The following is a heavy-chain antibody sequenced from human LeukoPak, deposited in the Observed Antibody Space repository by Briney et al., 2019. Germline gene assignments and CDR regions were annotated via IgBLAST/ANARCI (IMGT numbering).Heavy chain of an antibody. CDR3: AKIPRITIFGVVLSSWFDP. CDR2: ISGSGGST. J-gene: IGHJ5*02. CDR1: GFTFSSYA. Sequence: GGSLRLSCAASGFTFSSYAMSRVRQAPGKGLEWVSAISGSGGSTYYADSVKGRFTISRDNSKNALYLQMNSLRAEDTAVHYCAKIPRITIFGVVLSSWFDPWGQGTLVTVSS. V-gene: IGHV3-23*01. D-gene: IGHD3-3*01.